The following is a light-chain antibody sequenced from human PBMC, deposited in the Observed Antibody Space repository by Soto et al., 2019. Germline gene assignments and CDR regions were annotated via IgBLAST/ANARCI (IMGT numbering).Light chain of an antibody. CDR1: QSVSSY. CDR2: DAS. Sequence: EIVLTQSPATLSLSPGERATLSCRASQSVSSYLAWYQQKPGQAPRLLIYDASNRATGIPARFSGSGSGTEFTLTIRRLGPEGFSGYLLQQRSNWPLLPFGGGAKVEVK. J-gene: IGKJ4*01. V-gene: IGKV3-11*01. CDR3: QQRSNWPLLP.